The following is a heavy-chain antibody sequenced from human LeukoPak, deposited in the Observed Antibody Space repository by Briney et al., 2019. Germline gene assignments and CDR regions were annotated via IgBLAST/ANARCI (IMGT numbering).Heavy chain of an antibody. CDR3: ATPGKDDYGDYVFDY. V-gene: IGHV1-24*01. D-gene: IGHD4-17*01. Sequence: ASVKVSCKVSGYTLTELSMHWVRRAPGKGLEWMGGFDPEDGETIYAQKFQGRVTMTEDTSTDTAYMELSSLRSEDTAVYYCATPGKDDYGDYVFDYWGQGTLVTVSS. J-gene: IGHJ4*02. CDR1: GYTLTELS. CDR2: FDPEDGET.